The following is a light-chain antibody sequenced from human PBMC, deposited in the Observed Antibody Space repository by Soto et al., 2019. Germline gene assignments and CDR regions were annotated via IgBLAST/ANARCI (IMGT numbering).Light chain of an antibody. CDR3: SSYAGSNTVI. Sequence: QSALTQPPSASGSPGQSVTISCTGTSSDVGAYNYVSWYRQHPGKAHKLMIYEFYKRPSGVPDRFSGSKSGNTASLTVSGLQAEDEGDYFCSSYAGSNTVIFGGGTKVTVL. CDR1: SSDVGAYNY. CDR2: EFY. J-gene: IGLJ2*01. V-gene: IGLV2-8*01.